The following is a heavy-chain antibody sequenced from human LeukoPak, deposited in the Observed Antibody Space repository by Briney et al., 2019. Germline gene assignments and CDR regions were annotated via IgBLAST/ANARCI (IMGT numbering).Heavy chain of an antibody. CDR1: GYTLTELS. V-gene: IGHV1-24*01. CDR3: ATSKWELHSRWFSYYFDY. Sequence: GASVKVSCKVSGYTLTELSMHWVRQAPGKGLEWMGGFDPEDGETIYAQKLQGRVTMTEDTSTDTAYMELSSLRSEDTAVYYCATSKWELHSRWFSYYFDYWGQGTLVTVSS. D-gene: IGHD1-26*01. CDR2: FDPEDGET. J-gene: IGHJ4*02.